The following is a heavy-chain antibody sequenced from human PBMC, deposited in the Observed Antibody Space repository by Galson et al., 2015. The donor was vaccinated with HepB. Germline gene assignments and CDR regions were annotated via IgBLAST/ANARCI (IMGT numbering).Heavy chain of an antibody. CDR3: ARPRYCSSASCSAASDY. J-gene: IGHJ4*02. CDR1: GGSIISSRNY. Sequence: ETLSLTCTVSGGSIISSRNYWGWIRQPPGKGLEWIGGIYYSGSTHYNPSLKSRLTLSVDTSKNQFSLKLRSVTAADTAVYYCARPRYCSSASCSAASDYWGQGTLVTVSS. D-gene: IGHD2-2*01. V-gene: IGHV4-39*01. CDR2: IYYSGST.